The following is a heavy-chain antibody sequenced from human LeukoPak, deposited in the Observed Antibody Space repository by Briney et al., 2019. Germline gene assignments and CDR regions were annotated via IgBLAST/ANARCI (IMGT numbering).Heavy chain of an antibody. CDR2: ISSSSSYI. CDR1: GFTFSSYA. Sequence: GGSLRLSCAASGFTFSSYAMSWVRQAPGKGLEWVSSISSSSSYIYYADSVKGRFTISRDNAKNSLYLQMNSLRAEDTAVYYCARVYCSGGSCYSDAFDIWGQGTMVTVSS. J-gene: IGHJ3*02. V-gene: IGHV3-21*01. D-gene: IGHD2-15*01. CDR3: ARVYCSGGSCYSDAFDI.